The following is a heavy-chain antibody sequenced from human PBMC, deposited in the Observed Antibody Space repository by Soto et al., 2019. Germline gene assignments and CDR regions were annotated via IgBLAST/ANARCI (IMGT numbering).Heavy chain of an antibody. D-gene: IGHD6-13*01. Sequence: SETLSLTCTVSGGSISSYYWSWIRQPPGKGLEWIGYIYYSGSTNYNPSLKSRVTISVDTSKNQFSLKLSSVTAADTAVYYCARGRSSSSWYWGYYGMDVWGQGTTVTVSS. CDR1: GGSISSYY. CDR2: IYYSGST. V-gene: IGHV4-59*01. CDR3: ARGRSSSSWYWGYYGMDV. J-gene: IGHJ6*02.